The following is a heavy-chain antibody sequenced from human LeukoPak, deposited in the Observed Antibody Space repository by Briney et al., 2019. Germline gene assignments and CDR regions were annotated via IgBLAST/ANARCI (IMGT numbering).Heavy chain of an antibody. D-gene: IGHD4-23*01. Sequence: KPSETLSLTCAVYGGSFSGYYWSWIRQPPGKGREWIGEINHSGSTNYNPSLKSRVAISVDTSKNQSSLKLSPVTGADTAVYYCARTPGDYGGNSESDWFDPWGQGTLVTVSS. CDR3: ARTPGDYGGNSESDWFDP. CDR2: INHSGST. CDR1: GGSFSGYY. J-gene: IGHJ5*02. V-gene: IGHV4-34*01.